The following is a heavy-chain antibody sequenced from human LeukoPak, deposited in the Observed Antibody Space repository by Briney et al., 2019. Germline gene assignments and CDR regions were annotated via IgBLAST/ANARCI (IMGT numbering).Heavy chain of an antibody. CDR3: ARSPRDFWCGSPVFDY. V-gene: IGHV4-4*07. J-gene: IGHJ4*02. D-gene: IGHD3-3*01. CDR1: GGSISSYY. Sequence: SETLSLTCTVSGGSISSYYWSWIRQPAGEGLEWIGRIYTSGSTNYNPSLKSRVTISVDTSKNQFSLKLSSVTAADTAVYYCARSPRDFWCGSPVFDYWGQGTLVTVSS. CDR2: IYTSGST.